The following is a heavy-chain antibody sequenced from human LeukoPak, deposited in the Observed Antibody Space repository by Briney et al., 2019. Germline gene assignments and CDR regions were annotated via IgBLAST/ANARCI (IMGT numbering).Heavy chain of an antibody. D-gene: IGHD5-18*01. Sequence: GGSLRLSCAASGFTVSNNYMNWVRQAPGKGLEWVSILYSGGGTYCADSVKGRFTISRDNSKNTLYLQMNSLRAEDTAVYYCARDGSGGYRNRGVFDIWGQGTMVTVSS. V-gene: IGHV3-53*01. CDR1: GFTVSNNY. J-gene: IGHJ3*02. CDR2: LYSGGGT. CDR3: ARDGSGGYRNRGVFDI.